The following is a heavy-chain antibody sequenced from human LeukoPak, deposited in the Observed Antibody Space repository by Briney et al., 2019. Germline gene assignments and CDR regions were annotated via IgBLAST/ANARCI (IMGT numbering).Heavy chain of an antibody. CDR1: GFTISSDA. Sequence: PGGSLRLSCAASGFTISSDAMSWVRQAPGKGLEWVSAISGSGGSTYYADSVKGRFTISRDNSKNTLYLQMNSLRAEDTAVYYCAKTRASSWFRNAEYFQHWGQGTLVTVSS. D-gene: IGHD6-13*01. CDR2: ISGSGGST. J-gene: IGHJ1*01. CDR3: AKTRASSWFRNAEYFQH. V-gene: IGHV3-23*01.